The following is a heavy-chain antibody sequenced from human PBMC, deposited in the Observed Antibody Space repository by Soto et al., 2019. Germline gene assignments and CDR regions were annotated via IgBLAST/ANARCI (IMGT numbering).Heavy chain of an antibody. CDR1: AGYISGGYYS. V-gene: IGHV4-30-2*01. Sequence: QLQLPESGSGLVKPSQTLSLTCAVSAGYISGGYYSWSWIRHPPGKVLEWIGFIDTRGSTYYNSSLKSRVTISVDRSKNHFLRKLTCVTAADTAVNYCATNRKIFKIWGEGTKVTASS. CDR3: ATNRKIFKI. CDR2: IDTRGST. J-gene: IGHJ3*02.